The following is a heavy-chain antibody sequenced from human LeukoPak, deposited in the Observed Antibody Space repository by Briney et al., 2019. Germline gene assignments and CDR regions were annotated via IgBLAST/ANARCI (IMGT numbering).Heavy chain of an antibody. CDR2: IYYSGST. V-gene: IGHV4-39*07. D-gene: IGHD6-13*01. J-gene: IGHJ4*02. Sequence: SETLSLTCTVSGDSIRSSTYYWGWIRQPPGKGLEWIGSIYYSGSTYYNPSLKSRVTISVDTSKNQFSLNLSSVTAADTAVYYCARDVVAAAGSWDYWGQGTLVTVSS. CDR1: GDSIRSSTYY. CDR3: ARDVVAAAGSWDY.